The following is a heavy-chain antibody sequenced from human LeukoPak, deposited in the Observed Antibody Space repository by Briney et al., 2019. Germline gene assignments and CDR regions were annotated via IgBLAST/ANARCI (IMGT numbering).Heavy chain of an antibody. CDR2: ISGSGGGT. D-gene: IGHD5-24*01. CDR1: GFTFSSYA. J-gene: IGHJ4*02. CDR3: ARGKRWLQLWTLGLTRYFDY. Sequence: PGGSLRLSCAASGFTFSSYAMSWVRQAPGKGLEWVSAISGSGGGTYYADSVKGRFTISRDNSKNTLYLQMNSLRAEDTAVYYCARGKRWLQLWTLGLTRYFDYWGQGTLVTVSS. V-gene: IGHV3-23*01.